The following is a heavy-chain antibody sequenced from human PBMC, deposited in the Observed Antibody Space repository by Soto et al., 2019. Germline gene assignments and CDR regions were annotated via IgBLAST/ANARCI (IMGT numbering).Heavy chain of an antibody. CDR2: ISHDGRVT. CDR1: GFTFNSLS. D-gene: IGHD2-21*02. Sequence: QVQLVESGGGMVQPGTSLRLSCAASGFTFNSLSLHWVRQRPDKGLEWVAVISHDGRVTFYADFVQGRFTVSRDNSKNTIYLQVNSLRAEDTAVYYWAREPYGDSQYFDYWGQGTLVTVSS. V-gene: IGHV3-30*04. J-gene: IGHJ4*02. CDR3: AREPYGDSQYFDY.